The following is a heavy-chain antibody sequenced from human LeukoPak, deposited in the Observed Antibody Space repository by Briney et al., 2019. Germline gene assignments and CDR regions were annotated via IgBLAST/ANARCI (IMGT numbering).Heavy chain of an antibody. V-gene: IGHV5-51*01. CDR1: GYSFTSYW. D-gene: IGHD6-6*01. CDR2: IYPGDSDT. Sequence: GESLKISCKGSGYSFTSYWIGWVRQMPGKGLEWMGIIYPGDSDTRHSPSFQGQVTISADKSISTAYLQWSSLKASDTAMYYCARHEYSSSSLTDYWGQGTLVTVSS. J-gene: IGHJ4*02. CDR3: ARHEYSSSSLTDY.